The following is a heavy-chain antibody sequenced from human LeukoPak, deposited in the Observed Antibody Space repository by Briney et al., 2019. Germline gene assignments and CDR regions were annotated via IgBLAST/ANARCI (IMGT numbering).Heavy chain of an antibody. CDR1: GGSFSGYY. Sequence: NSSETLSLTCAVYGGSFSGYYWSWIRQPPGKGLEWIGEINHSGSTNYNPSLKSRVTISVDTSKSQFSLKLSSVTAADTAVYYCARYIRTIFGVVTYAFDIWGQGTMVTVSS. D-gene: IGHD3-3*01. CDR3: ARYIRTIFGVVTYAFDI. J-gene: IGHJ3*02. CDR2: INHSGST. V-gene: IGHV4-34*01.